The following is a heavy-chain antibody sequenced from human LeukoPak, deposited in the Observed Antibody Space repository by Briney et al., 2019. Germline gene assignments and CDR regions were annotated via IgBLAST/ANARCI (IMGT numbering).Heavy chain of an antibody. D-gene: IGHD6-19*01. CDR2: IWYDGSNK. Sequence: GGSLRLSCAASGFTFSSYGMHWVRQAPGKGLEWVAVIWYDGSNKHYADSVKGRFTISRDNSKNTLYLQMNSLRAEDTAVYYCANEVAGGGLDYWGQGTLVTVSS. J-gene: IGHJ4*02. CDR1: GFTFSSYG. V-gene: IGHV3-33*06. CDR3: ANEVAGGGLDY.